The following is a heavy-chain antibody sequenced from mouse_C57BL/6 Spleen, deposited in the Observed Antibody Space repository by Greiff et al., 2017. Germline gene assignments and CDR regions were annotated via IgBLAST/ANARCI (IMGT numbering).Heavy chain of an antibody. J-gene: IGHJ2*01. CDR3: ARGGTGTRGFHY. CDR2: INPGSGGT. D-gene: IGHD4-1*01. V-gene: IGHV1-54*01. Sequence: VQLQQSGAELVRPGPSVKVSCKASGYAFTNYLIEWVKQRPGQGLEWIGVINPGSGGTNYNEKFKGKATLTADKSSSTAYMQLSSLTSEDSAVYFCARGGTGTRGFHYWGQGTTLTVSS. CDR1: GYAFTNYL.